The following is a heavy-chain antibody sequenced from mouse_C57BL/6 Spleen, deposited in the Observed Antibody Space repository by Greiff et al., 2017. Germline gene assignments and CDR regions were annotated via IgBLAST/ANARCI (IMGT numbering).Heavy chain of an antibody. J-gene: IGHJ2*01. CDR2: IYPGSGNT. D-gene: IGHD1-1*01. CDR3: ATSAHYYGTNPHYFDY. CDR1: GYTFTDYY. Sequence: QVQLQQSGAELVRPGASVKLSCKASGYTFTDYYINWVKQRPGQGLEWIARIYPGSGNTYYNEKFKGKATLTAEKSSSTAYMQLSSLTSEDSAVXFCATSAHYYGTNPHYFDYWGQGTTLTVSS. V-gene: IGHV1-76*01.